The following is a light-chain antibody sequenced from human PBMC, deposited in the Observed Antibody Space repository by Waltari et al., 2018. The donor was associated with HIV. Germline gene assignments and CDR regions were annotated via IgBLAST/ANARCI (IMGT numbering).Light chain of an antibody. J-gene: IGKJ3*01. V-gene: IGKV1-39*01. CDR2: EAS. CDR3: QQSYSTAFT. CDR1: QTIDSH. Sequence: DIQMTQSPSSLSASVGDRVTITCRASQTIDSHLNWYQQKPGKAPKLLIYEASTLQSGVPSRFSGSRSGTEFTLTISSLQPEDFAIYFCQQSYSTAFTFGPGTKVDIK.